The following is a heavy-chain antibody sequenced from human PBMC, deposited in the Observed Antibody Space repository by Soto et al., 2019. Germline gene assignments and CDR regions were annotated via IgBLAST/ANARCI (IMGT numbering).Heavy chain of an antibody. Sequence: QVQLVESRGGVVQPGRSLRLSCAAAGFTISSYAMHWVRQAPGKGLEWVAVISYDGSNKYYADSVKGRFTISRDNSKNTLYLQMNSLRAEDTAVYYCARDSPQSYGMDVWGQGTTVTVSS. V-gene: IGHV3-30-3*01. CDR1: GFTISSYA. CDR3: ARDSPQSYGMDV. J-gene: IGHJ6*02. CDR2: ISYDGSNK.